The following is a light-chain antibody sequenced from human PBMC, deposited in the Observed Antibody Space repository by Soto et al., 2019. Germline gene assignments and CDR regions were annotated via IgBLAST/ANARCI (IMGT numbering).Light chain of an antibody. Sequence: EIVLTQSPGTLSLSPGERATLSCRASESVSSHYIGWYQQRRGQAPRLLIYGTGNRAPGIPDRFSGDGAGTDFTLTITRLEPEDFAVYCCQHYGSSVTFGGGTKVEIK. J-gene: IGKJ4*01. CDR3: QHYGSSVT. CDR1: ESVSSHY. V-gene: IGKV3-20*01. CDR2: GTG.